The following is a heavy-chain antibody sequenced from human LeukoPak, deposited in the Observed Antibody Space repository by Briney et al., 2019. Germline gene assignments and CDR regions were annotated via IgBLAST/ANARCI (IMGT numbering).Heavy chain of an antibody. CDR3: AKDFETRKEAWLRYPDY. J-gene: IGHJ4*02. V-gene: IGHV3-30*18. CDR1: GFTFSLYG. Sequence: GGSLRLSCAASGFTFSLYGMHWVRQAPGKGLEWVAVTSYDGSNQYYADSVKGRFTISRANSMNTLSLQMDSLRVEDTGVYYCAKDFETRKEAWLRYPDYWGQGTLVTVSS. D-gene: IGHD3-16*01. CDR2: TSYDGSNQ.